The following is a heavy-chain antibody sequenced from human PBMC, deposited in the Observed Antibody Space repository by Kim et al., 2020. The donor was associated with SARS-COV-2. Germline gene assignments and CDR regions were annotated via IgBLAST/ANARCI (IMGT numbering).Heavy chain of an antibody. CDR2: TRNKANSYTT. CDR3: DKSGGGSYQ. V-gene: IGHV3-72*01. Sequence: GGSLRLSCAASGFTFSDHYMDWVRQAPGKGLEWVGRTRNKANSYTTEYAASVKGRFTISRDDSKNSLYLQMNSLKTEDTAVYYCDKSGGGSYQWGQGTLVTVSS. CDR1: GFTFSDHY. D-gene: IGHD1-26*01. J-gene: IGHJ4*02.